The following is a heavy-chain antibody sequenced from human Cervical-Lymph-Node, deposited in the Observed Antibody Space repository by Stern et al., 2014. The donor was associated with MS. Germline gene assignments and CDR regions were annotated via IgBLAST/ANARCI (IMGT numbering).Heavy chain of an antibody. D-gene: IGHD5-24*01. CDR3: AKDRDGGRGWKNFFDY. CDR2: IFHTGNT. Sequence: VQLEESGPGLVTPSQTLSLTCTVSGGSISSGDYYWSWIRQHPGKGLEWIGYIFHTGNTYYNPSLKTRVTISVDTSKNQFSLEVRSVTAADTAVYYCAKDRDGGRGWKNFFDYWGQGTLVTVSS. V-gene: IGHV4-31*03. CDR1: GGSISSGDYY. J-gene: IGHJ4*02.